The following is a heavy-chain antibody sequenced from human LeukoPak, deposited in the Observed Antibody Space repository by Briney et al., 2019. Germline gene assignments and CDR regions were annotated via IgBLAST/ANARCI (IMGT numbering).Heavy chain of an antibody. V-gene: IGHV3-30*03. Sequence: QSGGSLRLSCEGSAFIFSGHWMNWVRQTPGKGLEWVAVTSYDGSNTYYADSVKGRFTISRDNSKNTLYLQMNSLRAEDTAVYYCARDPSSSWYGDYFDYWGQGTLVTVSS. J-gene: IGHJ4*02. CDR2: TSYDGSNT. CDR3: ARDPSSSWYGDYFDY. D-gene: IGHD6-13*01. CDR1: AFIFSGHW.